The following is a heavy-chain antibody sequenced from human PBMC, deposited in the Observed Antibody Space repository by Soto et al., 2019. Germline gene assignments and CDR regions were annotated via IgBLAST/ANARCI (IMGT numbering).Heavy chain of an antibody. CDR1: GFIFTDAW. J-gene: IGHJ4*02. CDR2: IKSKSAGGTT. V-gene: IGHV3-15*01. Sequence: EVQLVESGGGLVKPGGSLRLSCAASGFIFTDAWMNWVRQAPGKGLEWVGRIKSKSAGGTTEYAAPVKGRFIISRDDSKNMLYLQMNSLKIDDTAAYYCTTGWSSTDYWGQGTLVTVSS. D-gene: IGHD6-13*01. CDR3: TTGWSSTDY.